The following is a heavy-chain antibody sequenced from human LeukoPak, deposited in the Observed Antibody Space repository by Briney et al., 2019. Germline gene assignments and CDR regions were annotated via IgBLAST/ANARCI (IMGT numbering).Heavy chain of an antibody. CDR2: IYHGGST. J-gene: IGHJ4*02. CDR1: GGSITSGSYS. D-gene: IGHD6-13*01. Sequence: SETLSLTCTISGGSITSGSYSWSWIRQPPGKGLEWIGFIYHGGSTFYNPSLRSRATISIGWTRTQFSLQLTSVTAADTAVYYCARRHSSSWAYYFDYWGQGTLVTVSS. V-gene: IGHV4-30-2*01. CDR3: ARRHSSSWAYYFDY.